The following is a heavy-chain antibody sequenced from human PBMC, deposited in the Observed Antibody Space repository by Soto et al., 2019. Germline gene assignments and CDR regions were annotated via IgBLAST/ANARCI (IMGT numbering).Heavy chain of an antibody. CDR2: ISSSSSYI. J-gene: IGHJ4*02. D-gene: IGHD3-3*01. Sequence: PGGSLRLSCAASGFTFSSYSMNWVRQAPGKGLEWVSSISSSSSYIYYADSVKGRFTISRDNAKNSLYLQMNSLRAEDTAVYYCARDGRLGGTIFGVVLDYWGQGTLVTVSS. CDR1: GFTFSSYS. V-gene: IGHV3-21*01. CDR3: ARDGRLGGTIFGVVLDY.